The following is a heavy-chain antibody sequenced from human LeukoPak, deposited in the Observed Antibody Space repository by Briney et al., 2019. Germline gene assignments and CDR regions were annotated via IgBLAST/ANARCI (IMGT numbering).Heavy chain of an antibody. J-gene: IGHJ6*02. D-gene: IGHD3-3*01. CDR3: ARVPYYDFWSGYYTNYYYYGMDV. V-gene: IGHV4-39*01. CDR2: IYYSGST. Sequence: PSETLSLTCTVSGGSISSSSYYWGWIRQPPGKGLEWIGSIYYSGSTYYNPSLKSRVTISVDTSKNQFSLKLSSVTAADTAVYYCARVPYYDFWSGYYTNYYYYGMDVWGQGTTVTVSS. CDR1: GGSISSSSYY.